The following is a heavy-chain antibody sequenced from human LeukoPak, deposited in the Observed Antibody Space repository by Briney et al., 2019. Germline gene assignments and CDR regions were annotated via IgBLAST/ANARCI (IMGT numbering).Heavy chain of an antibody. V-gene: IGHV4-59*11. CDR2: IYYGGST. CDR1: GGSISSHY. Sequence: KPSETLSLTCTVSGGSISSHYWSWIRQPPGKGLEWIGYIYYGGSTNYNPSLKSRVTISVDTSKNQFSLKLSSVTAADTAVYYCARDALGYCSGGSCPRRGGVWTDYWGQGTLVTVSS. CDR3: ARDALGYCSGGSCPRRGGVWTDY. J-gene: IGHJ4*02. D-gene: IGHD2-15*01.